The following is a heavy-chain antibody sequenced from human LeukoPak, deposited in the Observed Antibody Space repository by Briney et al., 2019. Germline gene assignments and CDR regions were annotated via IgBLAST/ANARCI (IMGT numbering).Heavy chain of an antibody. CDR3: AKVVGYNFWSDYYAQYYFDY. CDR2: IRYDGSNK. D-gene: IGHD3-3*01. Sequence: PGGSLRLSCAASGFTFSSYGMHWVRQAPGKGLEWVAFIRYDGSNKYYADSVKGRFTISRDNSKNTVYLHMNSLRAEDTAVYYCAKVVGYNFWSDYYAQYYFDYWGQGTLVTVSS. CDR1: GFTFSSYG. J-gene: IGHJ4*02. V-gene: IGHV3-30*02.